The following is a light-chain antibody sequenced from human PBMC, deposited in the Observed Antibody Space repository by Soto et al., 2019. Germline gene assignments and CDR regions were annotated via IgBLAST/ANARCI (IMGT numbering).Light chain of an antibody. J-gene: IGKJ1*01. CDR2: DAS. CDR3: QQRLNWPRT. Sequence: IVLTQSPATLSLSPVESATLSCRASQSVSTSLAWYQQRPGQAPRLLIYDASNRATGVPARFSGSRSGTDFTLTISDLEPADFGLYYCQQRLNWPRTFGQGTKVDIK. V-gene: IGKV3-11*01. CDR1: QSVSTS.